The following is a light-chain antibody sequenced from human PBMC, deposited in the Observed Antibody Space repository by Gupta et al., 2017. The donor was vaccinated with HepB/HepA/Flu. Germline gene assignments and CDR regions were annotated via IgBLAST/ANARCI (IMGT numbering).Light chain of an antibody. CDR2: YDR. Sequence: SYLLSQHPSASVAPLRTARLTCGGNNIGSKTVHWYQHKPGQAPVVVNYYDRDRPSGIPEGFSGFKSANTATLTINKVEAGDEADYYCQVWDTTTNLVVFGGGTKLTVL. CDR1: NIGSKT. CDR3: QVWDTTTNLVV. J-gene: IGLJ2*01. V-gene: IGLV3-21*04.